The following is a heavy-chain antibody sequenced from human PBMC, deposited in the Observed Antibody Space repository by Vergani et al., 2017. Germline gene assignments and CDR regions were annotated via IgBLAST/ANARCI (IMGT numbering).Heavy chain of an antibody. Sequence: QVQLQQWGAGLLKPSETLSLTCAVYGGSFSGYYWSWIRQPPGKGLELIGEINHSGSTNYNPSLKSRVTISVDTSKNQFSLKLSSVTAADTAVYYCARHQMTTVTNYWYFDLWGRGTLVTVSS. CDR1: GGSFSGYY. CDR2: INHSGST. D-gene: IGHD4-17*01. V-gene: IGHV4-34*01. CDR3: ARHQMTTVTNYWYFDL. J-gene: IGHJ2*01.